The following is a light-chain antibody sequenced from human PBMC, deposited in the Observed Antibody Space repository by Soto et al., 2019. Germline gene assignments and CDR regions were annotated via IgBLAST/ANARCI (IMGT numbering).Light chain of an antibody. CDR3: QHYYKWPPT. CDR1: QTVSSN. V-gene: IGKV3-15*01. J-gene: IGKJ1*01. Sequence: DIVMTQSPATLSVSPGERVTPSFRGSQTVSSNLAWYQQKPGQAPMLLISSASTRATGVPGRFSGSGSGTDFTLTISSLQSEDCAVYYCQHYYKWPPTFGQGTKVDI. CDR2: SAS.